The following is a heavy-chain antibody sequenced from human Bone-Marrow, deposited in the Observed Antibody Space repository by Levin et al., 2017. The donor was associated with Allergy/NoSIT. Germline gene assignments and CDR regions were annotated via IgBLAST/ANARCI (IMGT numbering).Heavy chain of an antibody. CDR1: GFTFSSSG. CDR2: ISYDGSNK. J-gene: IGHJ4*02. Sequence: LSLTCAASGFTFSSSGMHWVRQAPGKGLEWVAVISYDGSNKYYADSVKGRFTISRDNSKNTLYLQMNSLRAEDTAVYYCAKDGIAAAGPSGYFDYWGQGTLVTVSS. D-gene: IGHD6-13*01. V-gene: IGHV3-30*18. CDR3: AKDGIAAAGPSGYFDY.